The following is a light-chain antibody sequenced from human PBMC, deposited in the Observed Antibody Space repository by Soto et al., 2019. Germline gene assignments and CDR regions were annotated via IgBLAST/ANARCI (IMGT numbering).Light chain of an antibody. CDR1: QGISSY. CDR3: QQYYSYPPWT. V-gene: IGKV1-8*01. Sequence: AIRMTQSPSSLSASTGDRVTITCRASQGISSYLAWYQQKPGKAPKLLIYAASTLQSGVLSRFSGSGSGTDFTLTISCLQSEDFATYYCQQYYSYPPWTFGQGTKVDIK. CDR2: AAS. J-gene: IGKJ1*01.